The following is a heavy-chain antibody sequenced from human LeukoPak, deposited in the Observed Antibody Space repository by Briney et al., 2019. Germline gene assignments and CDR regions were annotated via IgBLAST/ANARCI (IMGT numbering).Heavy chain of an antibody. CDR3: ARHLGGYSYGYVYYYYYMDV. CDR1: GFSFSDYY. CDR2: IYYSGST. J-gene: IGHJ6*03. Sequence: PGGSLRLSCAASGFSFSDYYMSWIRQPPGKGLEWIGSIYYSGSTYYNPSLKSRVTISVDTSKNQFSLELSSVTAADTAVYYCARHLGGYSYGYVYYYYYMDVWGKGTTVTVSS. V-gene: IGHV4-39*01. D-gene: IGHD5-18*01.